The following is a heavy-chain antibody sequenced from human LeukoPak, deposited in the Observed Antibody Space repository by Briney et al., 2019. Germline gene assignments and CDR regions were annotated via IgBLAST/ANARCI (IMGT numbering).Heavy chain of an antibody. Sequence: PSETLSLTCTVSGGSISGYFWSWIRQPPGKGLEWIGYIYYSGSTNYNPSLRSRVTMSVDTSNNQFSLKLTSVTAADTAVYYCARDPTPSYWGQGTLVTVSS. CDR1: GGSISGYF. CDR3: ARDPTPSY. J-gene: IGHJ4*02. CDR2: IYYSGST. V-gene: IGHV4-59*01.